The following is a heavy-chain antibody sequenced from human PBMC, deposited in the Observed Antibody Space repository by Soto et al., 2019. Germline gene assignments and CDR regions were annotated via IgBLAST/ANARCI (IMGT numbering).Heavy chain of an antibody. D-gene: IGHD3-22*01. Sequence: KTSETLSLTCAVYGGSFSGYYWSWIRQSPGKGLEWIGEINHGGSSNYNPSLKSRVTISVDTSKNQFSLKLSSVTAADTAVYYCARGITTKVVQMDAPDKYYFDSWGRGTLVTVSS. CDR2: INHGGSS. CDR3: ARGITTKVVQMDAPDKYYFDS. J-gene: IGHJ4*02. CDR1: GGSFSGYY. V-gene: IGHV4-34*01.